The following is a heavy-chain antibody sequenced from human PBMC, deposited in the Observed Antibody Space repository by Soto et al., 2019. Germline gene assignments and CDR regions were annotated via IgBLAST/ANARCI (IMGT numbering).Heavy chain of an antibody. J-gene: IGHJ3*02. CDR1: GGSFSGYY. D-gene: IGHD5-18*01. CDR2: INHRGST. CDR3: ARGAMVHPGIFDI. V-gene: IGHV4-34*01. Sequence: SETLSLTCAVYGGSFSGYYWSWIRQPPGKGLEWIGEINHRGSTNYNPSLKSRVTISVDTSRNQFSLKLSSVTAADTAVYYCARGAMVHPGIFDIWGHGTMVTVSS.